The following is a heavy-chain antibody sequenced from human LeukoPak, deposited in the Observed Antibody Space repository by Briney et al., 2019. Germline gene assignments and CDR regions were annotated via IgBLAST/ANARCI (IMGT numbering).Heavy chain of an antibody. J-gene: IGHJ5*01. CDR3: ARARGSQWLIPDNWFDS. Sequence: SETLSLTCTVSGGSISSYYWSWIRQPAGKGLEWIGRIYTSGSTNYNPSLKSRVTMSVDTSKNQFSLKLSSVTAADTAVYYCARARGSQWLIPDNWFDSWGQGTLVTVSS. CDR2: IYTSGST. D-gene: IGHD6-19*01. V-gene: IGHV4-4*07. CDR1: GGSISSYY.